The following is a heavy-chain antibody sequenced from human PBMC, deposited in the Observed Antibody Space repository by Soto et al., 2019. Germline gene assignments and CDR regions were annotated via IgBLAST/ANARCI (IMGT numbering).Heavy chain of an antibody. Sequence: GGSLRLSCAASGFTFSSYWMHWVRQAPGKGLVWVSRINSDGSSTSYADSVKGRFTISRDNAKNTLYLQMNSLRAEDTAVYYCARDAREDIVVVPAAPDYCDYVASYYYYYYYMDVWGKRTTVTVSS. CDR3: ARDAREDIVVVPAAPDYCDYVASYYYYYYYMDV. CDR1: GFTFSSYW. J-gene: IGHJ6*03. D-gene: IGHD2-2*01. CDR2: INSDGSST. V-gene: IGHV3-74*01.